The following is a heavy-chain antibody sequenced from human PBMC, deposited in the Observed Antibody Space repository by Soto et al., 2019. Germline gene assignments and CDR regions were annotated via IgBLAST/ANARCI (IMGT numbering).Heavy chain of an antibody. Sequence: ASVKVSCKASGGTFSSYTISWVRQAPGQGLEWMGRIIPILGIANYAQKFQGRVTITADKSTSTAYMELSSLRSEDTAVYYCASSFWTTGYCSGGSCYPSTLYNWFDPWGQGTLVTVSS. D-gene: IGHD2-15*01. J-gene: IGHJ5*02. CDR3: ASSFWTTGYCSGGSCYPSTLYNWFDP. V-gene: IGHV1-69*02. CDR1: GGTFSSYT. CDR2: IIPILGIA.